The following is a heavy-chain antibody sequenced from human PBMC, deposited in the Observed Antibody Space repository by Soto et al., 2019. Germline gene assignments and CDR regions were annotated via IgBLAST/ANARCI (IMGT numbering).Heavy chain of an antibody. J-gene: IGHJ3*02. V-gene: IGHV5-51*01. CDR1: GYSFTSYW. Sequence: GESLKISCKGSGYSFTSYWIGWVRQMPGKGLEWMGIIYPGDSDTRYSPSFQGQVTISADKSISTAYLQWSSLKASDTAMYYCASSSLPTYYYDSSGHWVGAFDIWGQGTMVTVSS. D-gene: IGHD3-22*01. CDR2: IYPGDSDT. CDR3: ASSSLPTYYYDSSGHWVGAFDI.